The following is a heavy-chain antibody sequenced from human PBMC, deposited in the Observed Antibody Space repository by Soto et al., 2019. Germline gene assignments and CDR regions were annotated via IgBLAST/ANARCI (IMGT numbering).Heavy chain of an antibody. J-gene: IGHJ4*02. CDR1: GFTFSSYW. Sequence: EVQLMESGGGLVQPGGSLRLSCAASGFTFSSYWMHWVRQAPGKGLVWVSHINSDGSSTTYADSVKGRFTISRDNAKNTLYLQMNSLRAEDTAVYYCVRGEGGWETYWGQGTLVTVSS. D-gene: IGHD6-19*01. CDR3: VRGEGGWETY. V-gene: IGHV3-74*01. CDR2: INSDGSST.